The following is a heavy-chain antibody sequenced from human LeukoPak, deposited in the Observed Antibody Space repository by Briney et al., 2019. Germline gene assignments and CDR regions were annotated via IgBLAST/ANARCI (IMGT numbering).Heavy chain of an antibody. J-gene: IGHJ4*02. CDR3: AREGLDYVWGSYRSSYVDY. D-gene: IGHD3-16*02. CDR2: IYTSGST. Sequence: SQTLSLTCTVSGGSISSGSYYWSWIRQPAGKGLEWIGRIYTSGSTNYNPSLKSRVTISVDTSKNQFSLKLSSVTAADTAVYYCAREGLDYVWGSYRSSYVDYWGRGTLVTVSS. V-gene: IGHV4-61*02. CDR1: GGSISSGSYY.